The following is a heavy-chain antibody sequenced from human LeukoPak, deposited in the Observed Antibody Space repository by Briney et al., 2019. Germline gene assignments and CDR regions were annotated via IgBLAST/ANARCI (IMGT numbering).Heavy chain of an antibody. CDR3: ARGYCSGGSCLYYFDY. CDR2: ISGSGGST. D-gene: IGHD2-15*01. V-gene: IGHV3-23*01. CDR1: GFTFSSYA. Sequence: GGSLRLSCAASGFTFSSYAMSWVRQAPGKGLEWVSAISGSGGSTYYADSVKGRFTISRENAKNSLYLQMNSLRAGDTAVYYCARGYCSGGSCLYYFDYWGQGTLVTVSS. J-gene: IGHJ4*02.